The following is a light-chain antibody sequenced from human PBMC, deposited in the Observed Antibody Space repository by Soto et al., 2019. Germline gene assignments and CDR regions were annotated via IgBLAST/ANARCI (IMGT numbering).Light chain of an antibody. CDR1: QSISSW. CDR3: QQYNTYWT. V-gene: IGKV1-5*01. CDR2: DAS. Sequence: DIQMTQSPSTLSASVGDRVTITCRASQSISSWLAWYQQKPGKAPKLLIYDASNFESGVPSRFSGSGSGTEFTLTISSLQPDDFATYSCQQYNTYWTFGQGTKVEIK. J-gene: IGKJ1*01.